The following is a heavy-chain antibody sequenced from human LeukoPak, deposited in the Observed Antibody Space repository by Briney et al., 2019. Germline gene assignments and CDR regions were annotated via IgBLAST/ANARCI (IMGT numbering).Heavy chain of an antibody. CDR1: GYTFTGYY. CDR3: ARDQTYDILTGYSDNWFDP. D-gene: IGHD3-9*01. V-gene: IGHV1-2*02. J-gene: IGHJ5*02. Sequence: ASVKVSCKASGYTFTGYYTHWVRQAPGQGLEWMGWINPNSGGTNYAQKFQGRVTMTRDTSISTAYMELSRLRSDDTAVYYCARDQTYDILTGYSDNWFDPWGQGTLVTVSS. CDR2: INPNSGGT.